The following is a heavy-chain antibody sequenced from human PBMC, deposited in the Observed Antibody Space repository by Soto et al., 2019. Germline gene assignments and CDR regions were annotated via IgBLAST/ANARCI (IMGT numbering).Heavy chain of an antibody. Sequence: AALKVACKASGGTFSSYAISWVRQAPGQGLEWMGGIIPIFGTANYAQKFQGRVTITADESTSTAYMELSSLRSEDTAVYYCARKYSSSFGYYYYGMDVWGQGTTVTVSS. CDR2: IIPIFGTA. CDR1: GGTFSSYA. J-gene: IGHJ6*02. D-gene: IGHD6-6*01. CDR3: ARKYSSSFGYYYYGMDV. V-gene: IGHV1-69*13.